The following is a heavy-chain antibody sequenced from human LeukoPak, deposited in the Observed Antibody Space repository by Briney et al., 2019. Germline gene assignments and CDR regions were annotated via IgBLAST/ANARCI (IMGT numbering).Heavy chain of an antibody. CDR1: GGSVSSSY. J-gene: IGHJ6*02. CDR2: IYYSGTTSGNT. CDR3: ARGSGRYYYYGVDV. Sequence: SETLSLTCTVSGGSVSSSYWSWMRQPPGKGLEWIGHIYYSGTTSGNTNYNPSLKSRVTISIDTAKNQFSLQVRSVTAADTAVYYCARGSGRYYYYGVDVWGQGTTVAVSS. D-gene: IGHD7-27*01. V-gene: IGHV4-59*02.